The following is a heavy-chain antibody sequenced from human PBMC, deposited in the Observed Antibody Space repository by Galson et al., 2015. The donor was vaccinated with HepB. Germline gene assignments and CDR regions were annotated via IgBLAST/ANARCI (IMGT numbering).Heavy chain of an antibody. V-gene: IGHV3-64*01. CDR2: ISSNGGST. CDR1: GFTFSSYA. D-gene: IGHD2-2*02. Sequence: SLRLSCAASGFTFSSYAMHWVRQAPGKGLEYVSAISSNGGSTYYANSVKGRFTISRDNSKNTLYLQMGSLRAEDMAVYYCARAGLRTYQLLYGNWFDPWGQGTLVTVSS. CDR3: ARAGLRTYQLLYGNWFDP. J-gene: IGHJ5*02.